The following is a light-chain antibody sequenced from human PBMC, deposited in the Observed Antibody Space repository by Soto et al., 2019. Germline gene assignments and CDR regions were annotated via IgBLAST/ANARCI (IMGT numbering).Light chain of an antibody. J-gene: IGLJ1*01. Sequence: QSALTQPASVSGSPGQSITISCTGTSSDVGGHNYISWYQAHPGEAPTLMIYEVDNRPSGVSNRFSGSKSGNTASLIISGLQAEDEADYYCSSYTGTTPVFGTGTKVTVL. V-gene: IGLV2-14*01. CDR3: SSYTGTTPV. CDR1: SSDVGGHNY. CDR2: EVD.